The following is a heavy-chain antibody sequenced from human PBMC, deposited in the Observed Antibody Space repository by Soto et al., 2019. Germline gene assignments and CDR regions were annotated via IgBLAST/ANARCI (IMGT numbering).Heavy chain of an antibody. J-gene: IGHJ6*03. CDR1: SGSISSSNW. CDR3: ARDHKTSWRIMTTVSRYYYYYYMDV. CDR2: IYHSGST. V-gene: IGHV4-4*02. Sequence: SETLSLTCAVSSGSISSSNWWSWVRQPPGKGLEWIGEIYHSGSTNYNPSLKSRVTISVDKSKNQFSLKLSSVTAADTAVYYCARDHKTSWRIMTTVSRYYYYYYMDVWGKGTTVTVSS. D-gene: IGHD4-17*01.